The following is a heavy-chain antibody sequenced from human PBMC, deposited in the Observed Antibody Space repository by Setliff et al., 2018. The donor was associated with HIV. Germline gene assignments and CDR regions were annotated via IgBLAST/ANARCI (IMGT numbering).Heavy chain of an antibody. Sequence: GSLRLSCVVSGFIFSDHYMDWVRQAPGKGLEWVARIRNKVNSYTTEYVASVKGRFTISRDDSENSLYLQMNSLKTEDTAVYYCARGPGSGDYSYYFDYWGQGTLVTVSS. CDR1: GFIFSDHY. CDR2: IRNKVNSYTT. V-gene: IGHV3-72*01. J-gene: IGHJ4*02. D-gene: IGHD4-17*01. CDR3: ARGPGSGDYSYYFDY.